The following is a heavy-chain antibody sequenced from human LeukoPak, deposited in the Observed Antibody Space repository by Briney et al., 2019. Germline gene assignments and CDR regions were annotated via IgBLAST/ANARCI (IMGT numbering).Heavy chain of an antibody. CDR1: GFTLSSCW. J-gene: IGHJ4*02. CDR3: AKGGTVLFDY. V-gene: IGHV3-74*01. D-gene: IGHD3-16*01. CDR2: INNDGSST. Sequence: GGSLRLSCAASGFTLSSCWMHWVRQAPGKGQVWVSRINNDGSSTSYADSVKGRFTISRDNAKNTLYLQMNSLRDEDTAVYYCAKGGTVLFDYWGQGTLVTVSS.